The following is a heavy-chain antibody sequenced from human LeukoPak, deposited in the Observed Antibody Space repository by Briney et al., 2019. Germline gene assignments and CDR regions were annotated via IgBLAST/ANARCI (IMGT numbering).Heavy chain of an antibody. V-gene: IGHV4-39*01. J-gene: IGHJ4*02. CDR3: ARLALYCGGDCYSFDY. CDR1: GGSISSSSYY. CDR2: IYYSGST. Sequence: SETLSLTCTVSGGSISSSSYYWGWIRQPPGKGLAWIGSIYYSGSTYYNPSLKSRVTISVDTSKNQFSLKLSSVTAADTAVYYCARLALYCGGDCYSFDYWGQGTLVTVSS. D-gene: IGHD2-21*01.